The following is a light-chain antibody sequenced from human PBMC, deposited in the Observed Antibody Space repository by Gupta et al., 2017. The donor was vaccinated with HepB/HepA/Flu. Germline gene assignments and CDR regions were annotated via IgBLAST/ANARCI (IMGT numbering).Light chain of an antibody. CDR1: QSVSSN. Sequence: EIVITQSPATLSVSTGERATLSCRASQSVSSNLVWYQQKPGQAPRLLIYDASTRATGIPARFSGSGCGTEFTLTISSLQSEDFAVNYCQQYNNWPPSTFGQGTRLEIK. CDR3: QQYNNWPPST. CDR2: DAS. V-gene: IGKV3-15*01. J-gene: IGKJ5*01.